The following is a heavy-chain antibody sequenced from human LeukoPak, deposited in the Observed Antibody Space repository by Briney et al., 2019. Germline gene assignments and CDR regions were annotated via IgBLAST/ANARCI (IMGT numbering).Heavy chain of an antibody. CDR1: GFTFSRFW. D-gene: IGHD3-10*01. CDR2: IKQDGSEK. J-gene: IGHJ6*03. Sequence: GGPLRLSCAASGFTFSRFWMSWVRQAPGKGLEWMANIKQDGSEKYYVDSVKGRFTISRDSAKNSLYLQMNSLRAEDTAVYYCARDRRGYYGTFYMDVWGKGTTVTISS. CDR3: ARDRRGYYGTFYMDV. V-gene: IGHV3-7*01.